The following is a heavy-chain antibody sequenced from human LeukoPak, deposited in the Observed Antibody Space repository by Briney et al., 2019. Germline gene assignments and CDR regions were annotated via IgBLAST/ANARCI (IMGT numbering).Heavy chain of an antibody. Sequence: SETLSLTWTVSGGSISSYYWSWIRQPAGKGLEWIGRIYTSGSTNYNPSLKSRVTMSVDTSKNQFSLKLSSVTAADTAVYYCARDSSSWYDRAWFDPWGQGTLVTVPS. CDR1: GGSISSYY. D-gene: IGHD6-13*01. V-gene: IGHV4-4*07. CDR2: IYTSGST. J-gene: IGHJ5*02. CDR3: ARDSSSWYDRAWFDP.